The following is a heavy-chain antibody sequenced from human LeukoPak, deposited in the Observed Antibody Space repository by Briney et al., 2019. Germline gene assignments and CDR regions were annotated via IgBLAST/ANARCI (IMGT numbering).Heavy chain of an antibody. V-gene: IGHV4-61*02. CDR1: GGSISSGNYY. Sequence: SETLSLTCTVSGGSISSGNYYWSWIRQPAGKGLEWIGRIYNSGSTNYNPYLKSRVTISADTSKNQFSLNLNSVTAADTAVYYCARDLTGSDYGAYWGQGTLVTVSS. CDR3: ARDLTGSDYGAY. CDR2: IYNSGST. D-gene: IGHD3-10*01. J-gene: IGHJ4*02.